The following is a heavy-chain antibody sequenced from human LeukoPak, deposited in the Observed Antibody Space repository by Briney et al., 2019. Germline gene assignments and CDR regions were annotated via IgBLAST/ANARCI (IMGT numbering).Heavy chain of an antibody. V-gene: IGHV3-43*02. J-gene: IGHJ5*02. CDR2: ISGDGGST. Sequence: PGGSLRLSCAASGFTFDDYAMHWVRQAPGKGLEWVSLISGDGGSTYYADSVKGRFTISRDNSKNSLYLQMNSLRTEDTALYYCAKDSSDYDFWSGYYSGNWFDPWGQGTLVTVSS. D-gene: IGHD3-3*01. CDR1: GFTFDDYA. CDR3: AKDSSDYDFWSGYYSGNWFDP.